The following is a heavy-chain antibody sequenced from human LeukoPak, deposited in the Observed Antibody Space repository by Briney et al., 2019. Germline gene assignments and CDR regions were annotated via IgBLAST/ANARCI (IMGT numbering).Heavy chain of an antibody. CDR2: ISYDGSNK. CDR3: AREELPVNFPDY. D-gene: IGHD1-7*01. V-gene: IGHV3-30-3*01. Sequence: GSLRLSCAASGFTFSSYAMHWVRQAPGKGLEWVAVISYDGSNKYYADSVKGRFTISRDNAKNSLYLQMNSLRAEDTAVYYCAREELPVNFPDYWGQGTLVTVSS. CDR1: GFTFSSYA. J-gene: IGHJ4*02.